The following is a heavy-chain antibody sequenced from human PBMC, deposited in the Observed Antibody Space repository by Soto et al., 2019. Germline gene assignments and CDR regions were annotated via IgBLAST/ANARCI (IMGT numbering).Heavy chain of an antibody. J-gene: IGHJ5*02. Sequence: GGSLRLSCAASGFTFSSYGMHWVRQAPGKGLEWVAVISYDGSNKYYADSVKGRFTISRDNSKNTLYLQMNSLRAEDTAVYYCAKDRGSSWYDNWFDPWGQGTLVTVSS. CDR3: AKDRGSSWYDNWFDP. D-gene: IGHD6-13*01. CDR2: ISYDGSNK. V-gene: IGHV3-30*18. CDR1: GFTFSSYG.